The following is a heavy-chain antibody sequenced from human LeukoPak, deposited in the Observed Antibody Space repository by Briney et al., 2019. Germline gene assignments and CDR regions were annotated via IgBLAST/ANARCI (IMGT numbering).Heavy chain of an antibody. CDR2: INHSGST. V-gene: IGHV4-34*01. J-gene: IGHJ4*02. CDR3: ARSGVGASRFDY. D-gene: IGHD1-26*01. CDR1: GGSFSGYY. Sequence: SETLSLTCAVYGGSFSGYYWSWIRQPPGKGLEWIGEINHSGSTNYNPSLKSRVTISVDTSKNQFSLKLSSVTAAGTAVYYCARSGVGASRFDYWGQGTLVTVSS.